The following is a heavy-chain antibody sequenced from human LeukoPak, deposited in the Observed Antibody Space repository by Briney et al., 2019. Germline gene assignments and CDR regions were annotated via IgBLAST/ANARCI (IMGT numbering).Heavy chain of an antibody. V-gene: IGHV5-51*01. J-gene: IGHJ5*02. CDR2: IYPGDSDT. CDR1: GYSFISYW. Sequence: RGESLKISCKGSGYSFISYWIGWVRQTPDKGLEWMGIIYPGDSDTKYSPSFQGQVTISADRSISTAYLQWSSLKASDTAIYYCARHQGPLYWFDPWGQGTLVTVSS. CDR3: ARHQGPLYWFDP.